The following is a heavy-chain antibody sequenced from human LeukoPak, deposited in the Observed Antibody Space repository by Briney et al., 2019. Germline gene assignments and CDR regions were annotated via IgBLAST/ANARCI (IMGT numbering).Heavy chain of an antibody. CDR2: IWYDGSNK. D-gene: IGHD3-3*01. V-gene: IGHV3-30*02. CDR1: GFTFSSYG. Sequence: PGGSLRLSCAASGFTFSSYGMHWVRQAPGKGLEWVAVIWYDGSNKYYAESVRGRFTISRDNSKNTLYLQMNSLRAEDTAIYYCAKDGARFLVVYYYYMDVWGKGTTVTVSS. J-gene: IGHJ6*03. CDR3: AKDGARFLVVYYYYMDV.